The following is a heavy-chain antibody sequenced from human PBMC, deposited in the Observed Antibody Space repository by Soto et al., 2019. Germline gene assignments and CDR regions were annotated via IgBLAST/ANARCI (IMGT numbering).Heavy chain of an antibody. V-gene: IGHV3-30-3*01. J-gene: IGHJ4*02. CDR1: GFTFSSFA. CDR3: ARGRAWNKEGLDY. D-gene: IGHD3-10*01. Sequence: QVQWVESGGGVVQPGRSLRLSCAASGFTFSSFAMHWVRQAPGKGLEWLAVISSDVVNYYYAESVKGRFTISRDNSKNTLYLQMNSLRNEDTDVCYCARGRAWNKEGLDYWGQGTLVTVSS. CDR2: ISSDVVNY.